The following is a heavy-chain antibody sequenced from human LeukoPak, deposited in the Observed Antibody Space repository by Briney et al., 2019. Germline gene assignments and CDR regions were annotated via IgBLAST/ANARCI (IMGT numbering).Heavy chain of an antibody. CDR1: GGSISSYY. CDR2: IYYRGST. J-gene: IGHJ5*02. V-gene: IGHV4-59*01. D-gene: IGHD1-26*01. CDR3: ARGASGSYFWFDP. Sequence: SETLSLTCTVSGGSISSYYWSWIRQPPGKGLEWIGYIYYRGSTNYNPSLKSRVTISVDTSKNQFSLKLSSVTAADTAVYYCARGASGSYFWFDPWGQGTLVTVSS.